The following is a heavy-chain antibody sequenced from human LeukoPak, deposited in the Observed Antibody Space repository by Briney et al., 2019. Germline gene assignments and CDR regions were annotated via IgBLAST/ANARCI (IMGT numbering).Heavy chain of an antibody. J-gene: IGHJ4*02. D-gene: IGHD6-13*01. CDR1: GCTFTGYY. Sequence: ASVKVSCKASGCTFTGYYMHWVRQAPGQGLEWMGWINPNSGGTNYAQKFQGRVTMTRDTSISTAYMELSRLRSDDTAVYYCARITYSRLKFFDYWGQGTLVTVSS. CDR3: ARITYSRLKFFDY. V-gene: IGHV1-2*02. CDR2: INPNSGGT.